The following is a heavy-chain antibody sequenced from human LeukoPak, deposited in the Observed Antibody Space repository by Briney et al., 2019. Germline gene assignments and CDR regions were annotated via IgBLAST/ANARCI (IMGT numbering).Heavy chain of an antibody. Sequence: GGSLRLSCAASGFTFSSYGMHWVRQAPGKGLGWVAVISYDGSNKYYADSVKGRFTISRDNSKNTLYLQMNSLRAEDTAVYYCAKEVLDYDSSGYYSGWFDPWGQGTLVTVSP. CDR2: ISYDGSNK. J-gene: IGHJ5*02. D-gene: IGHD3-22*01. V-gene: IGHV3-30*18. CDR3: AKEVLDYDSSGYYSGWFDP. CDR1: GFTFSSYG.